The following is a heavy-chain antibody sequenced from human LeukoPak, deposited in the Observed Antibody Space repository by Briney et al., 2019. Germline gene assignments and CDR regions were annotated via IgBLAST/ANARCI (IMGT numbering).Heavy chain of an antibody. Sequence: GGSLRLSCAASGSTFSSYWMSWVRQAPGKGLEWVANIKQDGSEKYYVDSVKGRLTISRDNAKNSLYLQMNSLRAEDTAVYYCARYSSSWYVYYYYYMDVWGKGTTVTVSS. J-gene: IGHJ6*03. CDR2: IKQDGSEK. CDR1: GSTFSSYW. CDR3: ARYSSSWYVYYYYYMDV. V-gene: IGHV3-7*01. D-gene: IGHD6-13*01.